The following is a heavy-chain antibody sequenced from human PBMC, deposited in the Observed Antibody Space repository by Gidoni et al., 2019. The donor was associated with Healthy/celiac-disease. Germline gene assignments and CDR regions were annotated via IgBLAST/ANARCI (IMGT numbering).Heavy chain of an antibody. Sequence: QVQLVQSGAEVKKPGASVKVSCKASGYTFPGYYMHWVRQAPGQGLEWMGWINPNSGGTNYAQKFQGRVTMTRDTSISTAYMELSRLRSDDTAVYYCASATYYYDSSGYYPNWGQGTLVTVSS. J-gene: IGHJ4*02. V-gene: IGHV1-2*02. CDR1: GYTFPGYY. CDR2: INPNSGGT. CDR3: ASATYYYDSSGYYPN. D-gene: IGHD3-22*01.